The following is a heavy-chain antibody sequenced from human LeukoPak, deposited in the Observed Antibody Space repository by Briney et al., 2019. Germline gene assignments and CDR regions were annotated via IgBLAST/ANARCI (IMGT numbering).Heavy chain of an antibody. D-gene: IGHD6-19*01. Sequence: SETLSLTCAVYGGSFSGYYWSWIRQPPGKGLEWIGEINHSGSTNYNPSLKSRVTISVDTSKNQFSLKLSSVTAADTAVYYCARGHGIAVAGISDWFDPWGQGTLVTVSP. CDR3: ARGHGIAVAGISDWFDP. CDR1: GGSFSGYY. CDR2: INHSGST. J-gene: IGHJ5*02. V-gene: IGHV4-34*01.